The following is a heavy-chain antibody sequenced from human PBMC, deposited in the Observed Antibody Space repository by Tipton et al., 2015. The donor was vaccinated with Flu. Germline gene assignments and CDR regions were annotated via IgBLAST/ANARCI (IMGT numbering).Heavy chain of an antibody. CDR1: GFSFSTQG. CDR3: ARDKGKGSYFEQ. D-gene: IGHD2-21*01. CDR2: ILYDGSKS. J-gene: IGHJ4*02. Sequence: SLRLSCAASGFSFSTQGLHWVRQAPGKGLEWVALILYDGSKSYYADSVKGRFTISRDNSKNTLYLQMDSLRAEDTALYFCARDKGKGSYFEQWGQGTQVTVSS. V-gene: IGHV3-33*08.